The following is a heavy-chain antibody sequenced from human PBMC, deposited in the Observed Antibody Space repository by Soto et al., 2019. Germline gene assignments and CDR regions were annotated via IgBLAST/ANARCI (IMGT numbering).Heavy chain of an antibody. CDR2: IFPMYGTP. Sequence: QVLLVQSGAEVKKPGSSVKVSCQASGGAFSRYAISWVRQAPGQGLEWVGGIFPMYGTPVYAQKLQGRVKLTADEATTPAYMELSCLRYEDTAFYYCARDYEYTIIAFASLDIWGQGTMVTVSS. D-gene: IGHD3-3*02. J-gene: IGHJ3*02. CDR3: ARDYEYTIIAFASLDI. V-gene: IGHV1-69*01. CDR1: GGAFSRYA.